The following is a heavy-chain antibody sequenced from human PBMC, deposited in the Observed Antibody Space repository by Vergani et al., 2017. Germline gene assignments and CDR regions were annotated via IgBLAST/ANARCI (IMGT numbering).Heavy chain of an antibody. J-gene: IGHJ1*01. Sequence: QVQLVESGGGVVQPGRSLRLSCAASGFTFSDYYMSWIRQAPGKGLGWVSYISSSGSTIYYADSVKGRFTISRDNAKNSLYLQMNSLRAEDTAVYYCARDPQPHTMIVVGKFQHWGQGTLVTVSS. CDR1: GFTFSDYY. D-gene: IGHD3-22*01. CDR3: ARDPQPHTMIVVGKFQH. V-gene: IGHV3-11*01. CDR2: ISSSGSTI.